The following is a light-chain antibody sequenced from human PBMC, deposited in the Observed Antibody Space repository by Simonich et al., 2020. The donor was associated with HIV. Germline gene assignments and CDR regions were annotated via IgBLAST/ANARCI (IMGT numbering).Light chain of an antibody. Sequence: EIVLTQSPGTLSLSPGERATLPCRASQSISSSYLGWYQQKPGQAPRLLVYGASTRATGTPARFSGSGSGTDFTLTISSMQSEDFAVYYCQQYSTWPTFGGGTKVEIK. J-gene: IGKJ4*01. CDR3: QQYSTWPT. CDR1: QSISSSY. V-gene: IGKV3-20*01. CDR2: GAS.